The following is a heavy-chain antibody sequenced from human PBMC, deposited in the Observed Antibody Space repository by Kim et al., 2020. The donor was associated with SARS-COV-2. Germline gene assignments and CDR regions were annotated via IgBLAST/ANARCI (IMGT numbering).Heavy chain of an antibody. CDR2: IKSKTDGGTT. CDR3: TTAPWGYDILTGYYPPGAFDI. CDR1: GFTFSNAW. D-gene: IGHD3-9*01. J-gene: IGHJ3*02. V-gene: IGHV3-15*01. Sequence: GGSLRLSCAASGFTFSNAWMSWVRQAPGKGLEWVGRIKSKTDGGTTDYAAPVKGRFTISRDDSKNTLYLQMNSLKTEDTAVYYCTTAPWGYDILTGYYPPGAFDIWGQGTMVTVAS.